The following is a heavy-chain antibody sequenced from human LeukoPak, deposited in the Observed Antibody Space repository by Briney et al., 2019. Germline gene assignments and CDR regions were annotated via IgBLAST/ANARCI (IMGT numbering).Heavy chain of an antibody. D-gene: IGHD1-26*01. Sequence: ASVKVSCKASGYTFTSYGISWVRQAPGQGLEWMGWISAYNGNTNYAQKLQGRVTITTDTSTSTAYMELRSLRSDDTAVYYCAREAVGAIKSDYWGQGTLVTVSS. J-gene: IGHJ4*02. CDR3: AREAVGAIKSDY. CDR2: ISAYNGNT. CDR1: GYTFTSYG. V-gene: IGHV1-18*01.